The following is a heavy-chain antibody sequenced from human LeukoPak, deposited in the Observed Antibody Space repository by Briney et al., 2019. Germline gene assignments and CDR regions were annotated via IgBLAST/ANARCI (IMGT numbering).Heavy chain of an antibody. Sequence: PGGALRLSSADSGGTCSTYCMHWVRQEPRGGLEWVAVISYDGSNKYYADSVKGRFTISRDNSKNTLYLQMNSLRAEDTAVYFCAKGIAAAGTCFDYWGQGTLVTVSS. V-gene: IGHV3-30*18. CDR3: AKGIAAAGTCFDY. CDR2: ISYDGSNK. D-gene: IGHD6-13*01. J-gene: IGHJ4*02. CDR1: GGTCSTYC.